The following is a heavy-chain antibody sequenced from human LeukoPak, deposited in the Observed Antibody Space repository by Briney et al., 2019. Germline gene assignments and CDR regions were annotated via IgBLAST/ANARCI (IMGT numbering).Heavy chain of an antibody. Sequence: PSETLSLTCSVSGASINSYLCSWIRQPPGKGLEWIGYIYYSGSTNYNPSLKSRVTISVDTSKNQFSLKLSSVTAADTAVYYCARETLAVLSRGMDVWGQGTTVTVSS. V-gene: IGHV4-59*01. J-gene: IGHJ6*02. CDR2: IYYSGST. CDR1: GASINSYL. D-gene: IGHD6-19*01. CDR3: ARETLAVLSRGMDV.